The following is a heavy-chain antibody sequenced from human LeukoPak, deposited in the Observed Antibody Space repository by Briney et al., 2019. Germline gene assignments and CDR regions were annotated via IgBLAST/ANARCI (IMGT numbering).Heavy chain of an antibody. CDR3: ARLHSGGPSS. D-gene: IGHD2-15*01. J-gene: IGHJ5*02. CDR2: INPSGST. V-gene: IGHV4-34*01. CDR1: GFTFSSYA. Sequence: GSLRLSCAASGFTFSSYAMSWVRQPPGKGLEWIGEINPSGSTNYIPSLKSRVTISVDTSKNQFSLKLSSVTAADTAVYYCARLHSGGPSSWGQGTLVTVSS.